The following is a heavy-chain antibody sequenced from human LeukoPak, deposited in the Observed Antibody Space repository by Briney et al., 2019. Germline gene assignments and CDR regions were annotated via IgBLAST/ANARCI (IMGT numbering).Heavy chain of an antibody. V-gene: IGHV4-38-2*01. CDR3: ARLDYSNYDAAGFDY. CDR2: FYHSGST. D-gene: IGHD4-11*01. Sequence: SETLSLTCAVSGYSISSGYYWGWIRQPPGKGLECIGIFYHSGSTYYNPSLESRVTISVDTSKNQFSLKLNSVTAADTAVYYCARLDYSNYDAAGFDYWGQGTLVTVSS. J-gene: IGHJ4*02. CDR1: GYSISSGYY.